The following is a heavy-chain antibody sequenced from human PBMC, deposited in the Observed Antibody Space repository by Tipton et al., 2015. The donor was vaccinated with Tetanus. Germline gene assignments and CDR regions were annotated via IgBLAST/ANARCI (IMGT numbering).Heavy chain of an antibody. Sequence: QLVQSGAEVKKPGASVKVSCKASGYSSTKFAISWARQAPGQGLEWVGWINAYNGNTNYAQKLQDRVTMITDTSTSTVYMDLRSLRSDDTAVYYCATDYFDTSGSPFDIWGQGTMVIVS. CDR2: INAYNGNT. CDR1: GYSSTKFA. V-gene: IGHV1-18*01. D-gene: IGHD3-22*01. CDR3: ATDYFDTSGSPFDI. J-gene: IGHJ3*02.